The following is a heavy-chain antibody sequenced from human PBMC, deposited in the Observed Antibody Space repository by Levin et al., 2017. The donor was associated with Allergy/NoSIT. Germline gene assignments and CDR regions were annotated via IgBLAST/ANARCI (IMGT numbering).Heavy chain of an antibody. D-gene: IGHD3-9*01. Sequence: GGSLRLSCAASGFTFSSYGMHWVRQAPGKGLEWVAVISYDGSNKYYADSVKGRFTISRDNSKNTLYLQMNSLRAEDTAVYYCAKDLDILTDYYFDYWGQGTLVTVSS. CDR2: ISYDGSNK. V-gene: IGHV3-30*18. CDR1: GFTFSSYG. J-gene: IGHJ4*02. CDR3: AKDLDILTDYYFDY.